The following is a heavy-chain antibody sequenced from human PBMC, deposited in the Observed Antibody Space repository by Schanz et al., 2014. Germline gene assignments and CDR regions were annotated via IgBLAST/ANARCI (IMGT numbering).Heavy chain of an antibody. CDR3: ARGLIAAAGGAFDY. CDR2: INGDGSNT. J-gene: IGHJ4*02. D-gene: IGHD6-13*01. Sequence: EVQLVESGGGVVQPGRSLRLSCGSSGFTFSPYWMHWVRQAPGKGLVWVSRINGDGSNTNYADSVKGRFTISSDNSKNTLYLQMNSLRAGDAAVYYCARGLIAAAGGAFDYWGQGTLVAVSA. V-gene: IGHV3-74*02. CDR1: GFTFSPYW.